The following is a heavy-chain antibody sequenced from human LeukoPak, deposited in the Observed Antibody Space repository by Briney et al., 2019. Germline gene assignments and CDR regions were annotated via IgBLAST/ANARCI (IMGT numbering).Heavy chain of an antibody. D-gene: IGHD3-22*01. CDR3: ATARTYYYDSSGYSPFDY. J-gene: IGHJ4*02. CDR1: GYTLTELS. Sequence: GASVKVSCKVSGYTLTELSMHWVRQAPGKGLEWMGGFDPEDGETIYAQKFQGRVTMSEDTSTDTAYMELSSLRSEDTAVYYCATARTYYYDSSGYSPFDYWGQGTLVTVSS. V-gene: IGHV1-24*01. CDR2: FDPEDGET.